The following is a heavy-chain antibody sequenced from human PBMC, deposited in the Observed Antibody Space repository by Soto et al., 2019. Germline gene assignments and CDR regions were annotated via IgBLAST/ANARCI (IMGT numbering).Heavy chain of an antibody. CDR1: GATFTSYA. CDR2: IIPIFGTA. Sequence: GAPVKASCKAPGATFTSYAISWVRQAPGQGLEWMGGIIPIFGTANYAHNFKGRVPSTAGESTSTAYMELSSLRSEATAVYYCATYSSSSLWFDPCGQGSMVAVAS. CDR3: ATYSSSSLWFDP. J-gene: IGHJ5*02. V-gene: IGHV1-69*13. D-gene: IGHD6-6*01.